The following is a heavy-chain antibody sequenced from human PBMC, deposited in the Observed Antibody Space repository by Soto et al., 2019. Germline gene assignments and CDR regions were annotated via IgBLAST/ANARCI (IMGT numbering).Heavy chain of an antibody. D-gene: IGHD6-13*01. J-gene: IGHJ6*02. CDR1: GGSISSSNW. CDR2: IYHSGST. V-gene: IGHV4-4*02. Sequence: QVQLQESGPGLVKPSGTLSLTCAVSGGSISSSNWCSWVRQPPGKGLEWIGEIYHSGSTNYNPSLKSRVTISVDKSKNLCSLTLSAVTASDTAVYYCWAAAGTNYYYGMDVWGQGTTVTVSS. CDR3: WAAAGTNYYYGMDV.